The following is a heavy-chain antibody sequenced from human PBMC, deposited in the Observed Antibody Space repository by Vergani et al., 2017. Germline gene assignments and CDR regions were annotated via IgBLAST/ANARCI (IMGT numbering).Heavy chain of an antibody. CDR1: GFTFSSYS. Sequence: VQMVESGGGVVQPGRSLRLSCAVSGFTFSSYSMNWVRQAPGKGLEWVSYISSSSSTIYYADSVKGRFTISRDNAKNSLYLQMNSLRAEDTAVYYCARDPTQEYQLLWLGWFDPWGQGTLVTVSS. J-gene: IGHJ5*02. V-gene: IGHV3-48*01. D-gene: IGHD2-2*01. CDR3: ARDPTQEYQLLWLGWFDP. CDR2: ISSSSSTI.